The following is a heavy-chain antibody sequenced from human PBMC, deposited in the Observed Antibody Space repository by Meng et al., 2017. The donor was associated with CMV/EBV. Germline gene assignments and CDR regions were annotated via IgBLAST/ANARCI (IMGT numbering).Heavy chain of an antibody. D-gene: IGHD6-6*01. Sequence: SLKISCAASGFTFDDYAMHWVRQAPGKGLEWVSGISWNSGSIGYADSVKGRFTISRDNAKNSLYLQMNSLRAEDTALYYCAKDIGYSSSSVWYYYGMDVWGQGTTVTV. CDR3: AKDIGYSSSSVWYYYGMDV. J-gene: IGHJ6*02. V-gene: IGHV3-9*01. CDR1: GFTFDDYA. CDR2: ISWNSGSI.